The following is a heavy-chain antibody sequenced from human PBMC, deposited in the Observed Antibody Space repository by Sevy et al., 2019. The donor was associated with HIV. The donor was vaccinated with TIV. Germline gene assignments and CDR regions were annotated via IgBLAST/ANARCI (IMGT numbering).Heavy chain of an antibody. J-gene: IGHJ4*02. Sequence: GGSLRLSCAATGFTFSQYGMEWVRQAPGKELEWVAFIRYDGSTKYCADSVKGRFTISRDNSKNMLYLQMNSLRPEDTALYSCAKHRDTLAAAAYLDHWGQGTLVTVSS. CDR2: IRYDGSTK. CDR3: AKHRDTLAAAAYLDH. CDR1: GFTFSQYG. D-gene: IGHD6-13*01. V-gene: IGHV3-30*02.